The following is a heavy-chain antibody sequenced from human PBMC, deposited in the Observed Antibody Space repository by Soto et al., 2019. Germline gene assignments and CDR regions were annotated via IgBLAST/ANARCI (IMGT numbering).Heavy chain of an antibody. CDR1: GYSFTIYW. CDR2: IYPGDSDT. J-gene: IGHJ6*02. V-gene: IGHV5-51*01. D-gene: IGHD3-10*01. CDR3: AGGGVRGVITRTRDYYGMDV. Sequence: PGESLKISCEVSGYSFTIYWIGWVRQMPGKGLEWMGIIYPGDSDTRYSPSFQGQVTISADKSISTAYLQWSSLKASDTAMYYCAGGGVRGVITRTRDYYGMDVWGQGTTVTVSS.